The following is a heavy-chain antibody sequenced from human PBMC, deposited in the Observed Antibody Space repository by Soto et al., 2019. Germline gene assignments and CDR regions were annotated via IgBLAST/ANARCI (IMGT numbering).Heavy chain of an antibody. CDR1: GFTFSTYG. CDR3: ARDYDSSGYPRYYFDY. D-gene: IGHD3-22*01. J-gene: IGHJ4*02. Sequence: QVQLVESGGGVVQPGRSLRLSCAASGFTFSTYGMHWVRQAPGKGLEWVAVIWYDGSKKFYADSVKGRFTISRDNSKNTLYLQMNNMRAEDTAVYYWARDYDSSGYPRYYFDYWGQGTLVTVSS. CDR2: IWYDGSKK. V-gene: IGHV3-33*01.